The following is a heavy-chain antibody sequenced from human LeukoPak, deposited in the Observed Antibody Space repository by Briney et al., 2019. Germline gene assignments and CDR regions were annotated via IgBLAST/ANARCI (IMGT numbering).Heavy chain of an antibody. CDR1: GYSFTSYW. J-gene: IGHJ4*02. CDR2: IYPGDSDT. V-gene: IGHV5-51*01. Sequence: AESLKISCKGSGYSFTSYWIGWVRQMPGKGLEGMGIIYPGDSDTRYNPYSQGQVTISADKSISTAYLQWSSLKASDTAMYYCARFGYWGGDGYLVIYYWGQGTLVTVS. D-gene: IGHD2-21*01. CDR3: ARFGYWGGDGYLVIYY.